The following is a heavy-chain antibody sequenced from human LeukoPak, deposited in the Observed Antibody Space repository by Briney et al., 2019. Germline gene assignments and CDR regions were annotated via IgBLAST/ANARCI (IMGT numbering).Heavy chain of an antibody. CDR2: IWYDGSNK. J-gene: IGHJ4*02. CDR1: GFTFSSYG. D-gene: IGHD2-15*01. Sequence: PGRSLGLSCAASGFTFSSYGMHWVRQAPGKGLEWVAVIWYDGSNKYYADSVKGRCTISRDNAKNTLYLQMNSLTVDDTAVYYCTSGIGTYDYWGLGAQVTVSS. CDR3: TSGIGTYDY. V-gene: IGHV3-33*03.